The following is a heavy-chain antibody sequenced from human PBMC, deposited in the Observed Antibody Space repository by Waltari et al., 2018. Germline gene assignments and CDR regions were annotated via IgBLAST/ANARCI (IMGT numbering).Heavy chain of an antibody. CDR1: GYSISSVYY. D-gene: IGHD3-10*01. J-gene: IGHJ5*02. CDR2: INHSGST. Sequence: ESGPGLVKPSETLSLTCTVSGYSISSVYYWGWIRQPPGKGLEWIGSINHSGSTTDNPSLKSRVTMLVDTSKNQFSLKLRSVTAADTAVYYCARRGAGDNWFDPWGQGTLVTVSS. V-gene: IGHV4-38-2*02. CDR3: ARRGAGDNWFDP.